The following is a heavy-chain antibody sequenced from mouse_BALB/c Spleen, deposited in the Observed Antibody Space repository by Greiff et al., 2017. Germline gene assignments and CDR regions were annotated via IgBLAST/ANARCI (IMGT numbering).Heavy chain of an antibody. D-gene: IGHD1-1*01. V-gene: IGHV5-6-4*01. CDR2: ISSGGSYT. Sequence: EVQVVESGGGLVKPGGSLKLSCAASGFTFSSYTMSWVRQTPEKRLEWVATISSGGSYTYYPDSVKGRFTISRDNAKNTLYLQMSSLKSEDTAMYYCTRGGYYGSSYEDYFDYWGQGTTLTVSS. J-gene: IGHJ2*01. CDR1: GFTFSSYT. CDR3: TRGGYYGSSYEDYFDY.